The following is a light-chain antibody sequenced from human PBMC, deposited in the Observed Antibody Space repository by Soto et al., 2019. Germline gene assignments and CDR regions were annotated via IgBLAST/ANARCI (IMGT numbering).Light chain of an antibody. CDR3: QQSYSNSPYT. J-gene: IGKJ2*01. Sequence: DIQMTQSPSSLSASVGDRVTITCRASQSISTYLNWYQQKPGKAPKLLIFAASSLQSGVPSRFSGSGSGTDFTLTISSLQPEYFATYYCQQSYSNSPYTFGPGTKLEIK. CDR2: AAS. CDR1: QSISTY. V-gene: IGKV1-39*01.